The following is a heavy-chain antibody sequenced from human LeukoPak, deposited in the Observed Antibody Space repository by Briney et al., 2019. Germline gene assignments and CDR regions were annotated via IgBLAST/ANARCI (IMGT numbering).Heavy chain of an antibody. Sequence: SETLSLTCTVSGGSISSFYWSWIRQPPGKGLEWIGYIYTSGSTNYNPSLKSRVTISVDTSKNQFSLKLSSVTAADTAVYYCARRYVTSWFDPWGQGTLVTVSS. CDR3: ARRYVTSWFDP. J-gene: IGHJ5*02. CDR2: IYTSGST. CDR1: GGSISSFY. V-gene: IGHV4-4*09. D-gene: IGHD1-14*01.